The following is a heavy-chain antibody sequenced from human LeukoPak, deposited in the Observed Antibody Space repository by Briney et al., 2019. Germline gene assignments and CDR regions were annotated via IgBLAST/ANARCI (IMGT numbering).Heavy chain of an antibody. CDR2: ISSSSSYI. V-gene: IGHV3-21*01. D-gene: IGHD3-22*01. CDR3: ARADSSGYYHPIN. J-gene: IGHJ4*02. Sequence: GGSLRLSCAASGFTFSSYSMNWVRQAPGKGLEWVSSISSSSSYIYYADSVKGRFTISRDNAKNSLYLQMNSLRAEDTAVYYCARADSSGYYHPINWGQGTLVTVSS. CDR1: GFTFSSYS.